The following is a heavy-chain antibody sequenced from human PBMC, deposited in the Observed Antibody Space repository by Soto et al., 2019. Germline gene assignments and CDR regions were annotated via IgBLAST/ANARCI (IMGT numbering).Heavy chain of an antibody. V-gene: IGHV1-2*02. CDR1: GYTFTTYY. D-gene: IGHD6-19*01. CDR3: ARGSAVGGNWFDS. CDR2: IKPNSGDT. Sequence: QVQLVQSGAEVKKPGASVKVSCRASGYTFTTYYIHWVRQAPGQGLECMGWIKPNSGDTGYTQKFQGRVTMTRDTAISTAYMELSSLRSDDTAMYYCARGSAVGGNWFDSWGQGTLVTVSS. J-gene: IGHJ5*01.